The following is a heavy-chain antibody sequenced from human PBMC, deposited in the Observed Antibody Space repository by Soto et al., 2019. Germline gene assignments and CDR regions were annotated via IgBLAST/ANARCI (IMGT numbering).Heavy chain of an antibody. Sequence: SQTLSLTCAISGDSVSSYSAAWNWIRQSPSGGLEWLGRTYYRSRFFSDYAESVKSRIIINPDTSKNQFSLQLKSVTPEDTAVYYCVRDRYISSGWFDPWGQGTPVTVSS. V-gene: IGHV6-1*01. CDR2: TYYRSRFFS. CDR3: VRDRYISSGWFDP. J-gene: IGHJ5*02. CDR1: GDSVSSYSAA. D-gene: IGHD3-10*01.